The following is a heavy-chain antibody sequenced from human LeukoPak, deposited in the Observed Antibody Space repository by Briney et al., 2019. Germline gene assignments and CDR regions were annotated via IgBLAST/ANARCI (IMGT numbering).Heavy chain of an antibody. D-gene: IGHD5/OR15-5a*01. V-gene: IGHV3-23*01. CDR2: ISGSGGTT. Sequence: GGSLRLSCADSGFTFSSYTMTWVRQAPGKGLEWVSTISGSGGTTYYADSVKGRFTISRDNSKNTLYLHMNSLRAEDTAMYYCARLAIKNVYDVDYWGQGSLVTVSS. CDR3: ARLAIKNVYDVDY. J-gene: IGHJ4*02. CDR1: GFTFSSYT.